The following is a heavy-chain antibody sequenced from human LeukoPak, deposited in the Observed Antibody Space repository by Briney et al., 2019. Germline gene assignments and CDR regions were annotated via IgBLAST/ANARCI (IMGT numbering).Heavy chain of an antibody. J-gene: IGHJ3*02. CDR3: ARGGVYCSSTSCHTDAFDI. Sequence: ASVKVSCKASGGTFSSYAISWVRQAPGQGLEWMGGIIPIFGTANYAQKFLGRVTITADESTSTAYMELSSLRSEDTAVYYCARGGVYCSSTSCHTDAFDIWGQGTMVTVSS. D-gene: IGHD2-2*02. CDR2: IIPIFGTA. V-gene: IGHV1-69*01. CDR1: GGTFSSYA.